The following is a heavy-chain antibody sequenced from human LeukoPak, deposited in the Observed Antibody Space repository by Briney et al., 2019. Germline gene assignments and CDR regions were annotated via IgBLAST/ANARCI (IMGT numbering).Heavy chain of an antibody. CDR3: ARGLSGGIAAAGLEDWFDP. J-gene: IGHJ5*02. Sequence: PGGSPRLSCAASGFTFSSYSMNWVRQAPGKGLEWVASISSSSSYIYYADSVKGRFTISRDNAKNSLYLQMNSLRAEDTAVYYCARGLSGGIAAAGLEDWFDPWGQGTLVTVSS. CDR2: ISSSSSYI. CDR1: GFTFSSYS. V-gene: IGHV3-21*01. D-gene: IGHD6-13*01.